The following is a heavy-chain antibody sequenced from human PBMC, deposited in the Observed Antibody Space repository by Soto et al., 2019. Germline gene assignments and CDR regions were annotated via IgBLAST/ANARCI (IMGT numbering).Heavy chain of an antibody. Sequence: QVQLQESGPGLVKPSQTLSLTCTVSGGSISSGGYYWRWIRQHPGKGLEWIGYIYYSGSTYYNPSLKSRVTISVDKSKNQFSLKLSSVTAADTAVYYCAGIYSGSPGGTLRYWGQGTLVTVSS. CDR3: AGIYSGSPGGTLRY. CDR1: GGSISSGGYY. CDR2: IYYSGST. D-gene: IGHD1-26*01. V-gene: IGHV4-31*03. J-gene: IGHJ4*02.